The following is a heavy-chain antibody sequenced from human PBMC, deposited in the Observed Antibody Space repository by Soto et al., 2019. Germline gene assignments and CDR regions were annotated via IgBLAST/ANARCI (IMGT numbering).Heavy chain of an antibody. J-gene: IGHJ4*02. CDR3: AIPYCSGGSCYSNFGY. Sequence: ASVKVSCKASGYTFTSYGISWVRQAPGQGLEWVGWISAYNGNTNYAQKLQGRVTMTTDTSTSTAYMELRSLRSDDTAVYYCAIPYCSGGSCYSNFGYWGQGTLVTVSS. V-gene: IGHV1-18*01. CDR1: GYTFTSYG. CDR2: ISAYNGNT. D-gene: IGHD2-15*01.